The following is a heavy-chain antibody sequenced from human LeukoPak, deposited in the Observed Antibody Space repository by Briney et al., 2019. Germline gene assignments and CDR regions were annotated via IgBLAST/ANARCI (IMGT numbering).Heavy chain of an antibody. CDR3: AKDRGVAAAGIVGAFDI. CDR1: GFTVSSNY. D-gene: IGHD6-13*01. J-gene: IGHJ3*02. Sequence: GGSLRLSCAASGFTVSSNYMSWVRQAPGKGLEWVSVIYSGGSTYYADSVKGRFTISRHNSKNTLYLQMNSLRAEDTAVYYCAKDRGVAAAGIVGAFDIWGQGTMVTVSS. CDR2: IYSGGST. V-gene: IGHV3-53*01.